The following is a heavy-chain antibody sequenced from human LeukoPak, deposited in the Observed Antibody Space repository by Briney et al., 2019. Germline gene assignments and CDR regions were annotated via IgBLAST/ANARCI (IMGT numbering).Heavy chain of an antibody. V-gene: IGHV3-23*01. CDR1: GFTFSSYA. J-gene: IGHJ5*02. D-gene: IGHD2-8*01. CDR3: AKFGVRRVDP. Sequence: SGGSLRLSCAASGFTFSSYAMSWVRQAPGKGLELVSAISGSGGSTYYADSVKGRFTISRDNSKNTLYLQMNSLRAEDTAVYYCAKFGVRRVDPWGQGTLVTVSS. CDR2: ISGSGGST.